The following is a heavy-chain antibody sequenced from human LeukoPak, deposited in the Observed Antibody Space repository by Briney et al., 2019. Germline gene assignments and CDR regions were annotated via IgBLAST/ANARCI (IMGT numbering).Heavy chain of an antibody. Sequence: GGSLRLSCVASGFSVTSIYMSWVRQAPGKWLEWVSLLYTGGTTYYANSVEGRFTISRDDSKNTIYLQMNSLRAEDTAVYYCARGGAHYWNPRYWGQGTLVTVSS. V-gene: IGHV3-53*01. CDR2: LYTGGTT. CDR1: GFSVTSIY. J-gene: IGHJ4*02. CDR3: ARGGAHYWNPRY. D-gene: IGHD1-1*01.